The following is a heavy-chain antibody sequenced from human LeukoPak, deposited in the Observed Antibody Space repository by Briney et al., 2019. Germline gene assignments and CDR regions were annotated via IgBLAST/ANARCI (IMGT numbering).Heavy chain of an antibody. CDR1: GFTFSNYW. V-gene: IGHV3-7*01. CDR2: IKQDGNEK. CDR3: ARDPLQYSSSSLFDY. D-gene: IGHD6-6*01. Sequence: GGSLRLSCAASGFTFSNYWMTWVRQAPGKGLEWVANIKQDGNEKYYVDSVKGRFTVSRDNAKNSLYLQMNSLRAEDTAVYYCARDPLQYSSSSLFDYWGQGTLVTVSS. J-gene: IGHJ4*02.